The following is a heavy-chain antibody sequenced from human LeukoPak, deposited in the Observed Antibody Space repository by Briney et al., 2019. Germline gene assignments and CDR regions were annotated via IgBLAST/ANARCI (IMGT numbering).Heavy chain of an antibody. CDR1: GFTFSSYA. D-gene: IGHD6-6*01. J-gene: IGHJ5*02. CDR3: AREGGYSSSSMEGDWFDP. Sequence: PGGSLRLSCAASGFTFSSYAMHWVRQAPGKGLEWVAVISYDGSNKYYADSVKGRFTISRDNSKNTLYLQMNSLRAEDTAVYYCAREGGYSSSSMEGDWFDPWGQGTLVTVSS. CDR2: ISYDGSNK. V-gene: IGHV3-30-3*01.